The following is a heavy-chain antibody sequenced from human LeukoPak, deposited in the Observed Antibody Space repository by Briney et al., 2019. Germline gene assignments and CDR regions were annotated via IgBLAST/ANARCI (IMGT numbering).Heavy chain of an antibody. Sequence: SGRSLRLSCAPSGCTFSSYAMSWVLQAPGRGLAWVSAISGSGGSTYYADSVKGRFTISRDNSKNTLYLQMNSLRAEDTAVYYCAKNYYDSSGLYWGQGTLVTVSS. CDR2: ISGSGGST. CDR1: GCTFSSYA. D-gene: IGHD3-22*01. J-gene: IGHJ4*02. CDR3: AKNYYDSSGLY. V-gene: IGHV3-23*01.